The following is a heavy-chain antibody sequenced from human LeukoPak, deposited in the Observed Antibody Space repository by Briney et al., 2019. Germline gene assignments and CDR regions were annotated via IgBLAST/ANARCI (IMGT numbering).Heavy chain of an antibody. CDR2: IDPKSGGT. CDR3: ARDLGYYYGSGSYYMHNWFDP. CDR1: GYTFTVYY. V-gene: IGHV1-2*02. J-gene: IGHJ5*02. Sequence: ASVKVSCKASGYTFTVYYIHWVRQAPGQGLEWMGWIDPKSGGTNYAQNFQGRVTLTRDTSISTAYMELSRLRSDDTAVYYCARDLGYYYGSGSYYMHNWFDPWGQGTLVTVSS. D-gene: IGHD3-10*01.